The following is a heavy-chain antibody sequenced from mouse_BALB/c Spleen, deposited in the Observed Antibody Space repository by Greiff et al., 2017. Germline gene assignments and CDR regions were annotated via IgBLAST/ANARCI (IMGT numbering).Heavy chain of an antibody. J-gene: IGHJ4*01. V-gene: IGHV5-17*02. CDR2: ISSGSSTI. D-gene: IGHD3-1*01. Sequence: EVQGVESGGGLVQPGGSRKLSCAASGFTFSSFGMHWVRQAPEKGLEWVAYISSGSSTIYYADTVKGRFTISRDNPKNTLFLQMTSLRSEDTAMYYCARGANYAMDYWGQGTSVTVSS. CDR3: ARGANYAMDY. CDR1: GFTFSSFG.